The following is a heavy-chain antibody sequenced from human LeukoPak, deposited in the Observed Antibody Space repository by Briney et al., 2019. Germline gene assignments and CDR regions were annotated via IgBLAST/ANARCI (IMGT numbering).Heavy chain of an antibody. CDR3: AIAYSSSKAFDY. CDR2: VNPNSGNT. CDR1: GYTFTSYD. D-gene: IGHD6-6*01. V-gene: IGHV1-8*01. Sequence: ASVKVSCKASGYTFTSYDINWVRQATGQGLEWMGWVNPNSGNTRYAQKFQGSLTMTRNTSISTAYMELSSLRSEDTAVYYCAIAYSSSKAFDYWGQGTLVTVSS. J-gene: IGHJ4*02.